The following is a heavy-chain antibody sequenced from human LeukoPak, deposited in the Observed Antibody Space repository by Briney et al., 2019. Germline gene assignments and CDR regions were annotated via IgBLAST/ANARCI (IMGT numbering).Heavy chain of an antibody. CDR1: GFPFSKFA. Sequence: GGSLRLSCAASGFPFSKFAMTWVRQAPGKGLEWVSSIGASYGSTYYADSEKGRFTISRDNSKNTLYLQINSLRAEDTAVYYCAKRATSSAIFYYLDDWGQGTLVTVSS. J-gene: IGHJ4*02. CDR2: IGASYGST. V-gene: IGHV3-23*01. CDR3: AKRATSSAIFYYLDD. D-gene: IGHD2-21*01.